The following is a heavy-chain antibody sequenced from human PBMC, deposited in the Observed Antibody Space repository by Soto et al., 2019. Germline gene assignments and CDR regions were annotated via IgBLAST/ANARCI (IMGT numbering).Heavy chain of an antibody. J-gene: IGHJ4*02. CDR2: IIPIFGTA. D-gene: IGHD3-22*01. CDR3: ARGYYYDSSGPLDY. CDR1: GGTFSSYA. Sequence: ASVKVSCKASGGTFSSYAISWVRQAPGQGLEWMGGIIPIFGTANYAQKFQGRVTITADESTSTAYMELSSLRSEDTAVYYCARGYYYDSSGPLDYWGQGTLVTVSS. V-gene: IGHV1-69*13.